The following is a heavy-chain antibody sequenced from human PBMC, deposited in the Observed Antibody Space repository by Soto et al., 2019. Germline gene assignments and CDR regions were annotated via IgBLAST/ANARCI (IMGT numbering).Heavy chain of an antibody. CDR3: ARADIAAAGTSYYYGMDV. CDR1: RYTFTRYA. D-gene: IGHD6-13*01. CDR2: INAGNGNT. V-gene: IGHV1-3*01. Sequence: KKKKASVTVSYKASRYTFTRYAXXWXXXXPXXXLEWMGWINAGNGNTKYSQKFQGRVTITRDTSASTAYMELTSLRAEDTAVYYCARADIAAAGTSYYYGMDVWGQGTTVTVSS. J-gene: IGHJ6*02.